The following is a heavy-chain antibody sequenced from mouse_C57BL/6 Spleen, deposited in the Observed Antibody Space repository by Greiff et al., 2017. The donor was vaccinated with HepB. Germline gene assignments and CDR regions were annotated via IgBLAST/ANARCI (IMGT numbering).Heavy chain of an antibody. D-gene: IGHD3-3*01. J-gene: IGHJ3*01. Sequence: QVQLQQSGAELVRPGTSVKMSCKASGYNFTNYWIGWAKQRPGHGLEWIGDIYPGGGYTNYNEKFKGKATLTADKSSSTAYMQFSSLTSEDSAIYYCARREGDVWFAYWGQGTLVTVSA. V-gene: IGHV1-63*01. CDR3: ARREGDVWFAY. CDR1: GYNFTNYW. CDR2: IYPGGGYT.